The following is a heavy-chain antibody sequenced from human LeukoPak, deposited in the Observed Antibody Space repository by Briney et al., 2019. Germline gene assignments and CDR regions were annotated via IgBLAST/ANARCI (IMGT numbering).Heavy chain of an antibody. Sequence: GGPLRLSCAASGFTFSSYTMSWVRQAPGKGLEWVSAISGSGTIDSGTTTYYADSVKGRFTISKDDSRNTLYLQMNSLRAEDTAVYYCAKRYDSSGPYYFDYWGQGTPVTVSS. CDR1: GFTFSSYT. CDR2: ISGSGTIDSGTTT. V-gene: IGHV3-23*01. J-gene: IGHJ4*02. CDR3: AKRYDSSGPYYFDY. D-gene: IGHD3-22*01.